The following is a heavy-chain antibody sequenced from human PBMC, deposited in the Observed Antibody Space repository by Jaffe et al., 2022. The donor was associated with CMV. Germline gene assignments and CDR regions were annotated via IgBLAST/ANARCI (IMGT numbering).Heavy chain of an antibody. CDR2: ISNSGSAR. Sequence: EVQLVESGGGLVQPGGSLRLSCAASGFTFNGYEMFWVRQTPGKGLEWVSYISNSGSARYYADSVKGRFIISRDNAQNSLHLQMNSLRVEDTAIYYCARNLEHCAGGSCALHWFDPWGQGTLVTVSS. CDR3: ARNLEHCAGGSCALHWFDP. V-gene: IGHV3-48*03. CDR1: GFTFNGYE. D-gene: IGHD2-15*01. J-gene: IGHJ5*02.